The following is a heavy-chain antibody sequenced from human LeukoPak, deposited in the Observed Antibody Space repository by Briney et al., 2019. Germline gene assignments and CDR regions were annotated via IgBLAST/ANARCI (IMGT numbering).Heavy chain of an antibody. CDR2: INHSGST. Sequence: PSETLSLTCAVYGGSFSGYYWSWIRKPPGKGLEWIGEINHSGSTNYNPSLKSRVTISVDTSKNQFSLKLSSVTAADTAVYYCARALYYCSGGSCYRDLFDYWGQGTLVTVSS. CDR1: GGSFSGYY. J-gene: IGHJ4*02. D-gene: IGHD2-15*01. CDR3: ARALYYCSGGSCYRDLFDY. V-gene: IGHV4-34*01.